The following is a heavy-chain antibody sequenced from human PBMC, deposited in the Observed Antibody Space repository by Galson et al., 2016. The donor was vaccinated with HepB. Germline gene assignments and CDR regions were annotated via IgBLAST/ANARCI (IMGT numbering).Heavy chain of an antibody. CDR3: AKDASAYGSGSYSSF. CDR2: ISGSGGST. V-gene: IGHV3-23*01. CDR1: GFTFSSYA. Sequence: SLRLSCAASGFTFSSYAMSWVRQAPGKGLEWVSGISGSGGSTYYIDPVTGRFTISRDNSKNTLYLQMNSLRADDTAVYYWAKDASAYGSGSYSSFWGQGTLVTVSS. D-gene: IGHD3-10*01. J-gene: IGHJ4*02.